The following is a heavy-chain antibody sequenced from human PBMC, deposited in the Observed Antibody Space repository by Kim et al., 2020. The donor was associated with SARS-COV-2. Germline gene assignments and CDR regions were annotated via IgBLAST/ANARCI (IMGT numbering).Heavy chain of an antibody. Sequence: SETLSLTCTVSGGSISSYYWSWIRQPPGKGLEWIGYIYYSGSTNYNPSPKSRVTILVDTTTNQSFLKLSSVTAADTAVYYCARGQRREWFGELFSYFDY. CDR2: IYYSGST. CDR3: ARGQRREWFGELFSYFDY. CDR1: GGSISSYY. V-gene: IGHV4-59*13. D-gene: IGHD3-10*01. J-gene: IGHJ4*01.